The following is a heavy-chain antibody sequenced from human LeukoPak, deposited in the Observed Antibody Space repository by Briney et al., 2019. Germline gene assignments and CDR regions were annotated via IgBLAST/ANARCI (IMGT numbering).Heavy chain of an antibody. CDR2: IWYDGSNK. J-gene: IGHJ4*02. D-gene: IGHD4-17*01. CDR3: AKDPYGDYLLDY. CDR1: GFTFSSYG. Sequence: PGRSLRLSCAASGFTFSSYGMHWVRQAPGKGLEWVAVIWYDGSNKYYADSVKGRFTISRDNSKNTLYLQMNSLRAEDTAVYYCAKDPYGDYLLDYWGQGILVTVSS. V-gene: IGHV3-33*06.